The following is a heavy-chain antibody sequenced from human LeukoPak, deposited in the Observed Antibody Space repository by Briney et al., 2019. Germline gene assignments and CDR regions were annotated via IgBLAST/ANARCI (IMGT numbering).Heavy chain of an antibody. CDR1: GGSISGYY. Sequence: SETLSLTCSVSGGSISGYYWTWVRQPPGKGLEWIGQIHYSGRADYNPSLKSRITMSVDTSRNQISLKLSSVTAADTAIYYCVRFGVNYGMDVWGQGTTVTVFS. CDR2: IHYSGRA. J-gene: IGHJ6*02. V-gene: IGHV4-59*01. D-gene: IGHD3-16*01. CDR3: VRFGVNYGMDV.